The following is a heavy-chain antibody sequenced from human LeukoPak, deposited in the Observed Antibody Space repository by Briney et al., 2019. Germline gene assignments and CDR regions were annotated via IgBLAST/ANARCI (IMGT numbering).Heavy chain of an antibody. CDR1: GYTFTSYG. V-gene: IGHV1-18*01. CDR3: ARGCSSTSCSIPSNY. CDR2: IRSYNCNT. D-gene: IGHD2-2*01. Sequence: ASVKVFCKASGYTFTSYGISWVRQAPGQGLECMGWIRSYNCNTKYAEKLQGRITMTADTSTSTAYMELRSLRSDDTAVYYCARGCSSTSCSIPSNYWGQGTLVTVSS. J-gene: IGHJ4*02.